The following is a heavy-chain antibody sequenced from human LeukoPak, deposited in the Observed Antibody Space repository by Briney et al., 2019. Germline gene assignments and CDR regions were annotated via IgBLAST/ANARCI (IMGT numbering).Heavy chain of an antibody. Sequence: ASVKVSCKASGYTFTGYYMHWVRQAPGQGLEWMGWINPNSGGTNYAQKFHGRVTMTRETSISTAYMELSRLRSDDTAVYYCAREACGGDCSELDYWGQGTLVTVSS. CDR3: AREACGGDCSELDY. D-gene: IGHD2-21*01. CDR2: INPNSGGT. V-gene: IGHV1-2*02. CDR1: GYTFTGYY. J-gene: IGHJ4*02.